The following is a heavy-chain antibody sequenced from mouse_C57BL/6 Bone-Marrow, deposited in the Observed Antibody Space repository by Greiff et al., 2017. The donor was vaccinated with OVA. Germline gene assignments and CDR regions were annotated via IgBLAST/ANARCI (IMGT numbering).Heavy chain of an antibody. D-gene: IGHD1-1*01. V-gene: IGHV8-12*01. CDR3: ARSCTTVDWYFDV. Sequence: QVTLKECGPGILQSSQTLSLTCSFSGFSLSTSGMGVSWIRQPSGKGLEWLAHIYWDDDKRYNPSLKSRLTISKDTSRNQVFLKITSVDTADTATYYCARSCTTVDWYFDVWGTGTTVTVSS. J-gene: IGHJ1*03. CDR1: GFSLSTSGMG. CDR2: IYWDDDK.